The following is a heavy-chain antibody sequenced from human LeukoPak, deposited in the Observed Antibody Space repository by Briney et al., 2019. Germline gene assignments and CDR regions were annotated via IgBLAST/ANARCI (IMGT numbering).Heavy chain of an antibody. CDR3: AKSYPRSCSGGSCYAGGYYFDY. J-gene: IGHJ4*02. CDR2: ISGRGGGT. CDR1: GFTFSSYA. D-gene: IGHD2-15*01. V-gene: IGHV3-23*01. Sequence: GGSLRLSCAASGFTFSSYAMSGVRQAPGKGLEWVSAISGRGGGTYYADSVKGRFTISRDNSKNTLYLQMNSLRAEDTAVYYCAKSYPRSCSGGSCYAGGYYFDYWGQGTLVTVSS.